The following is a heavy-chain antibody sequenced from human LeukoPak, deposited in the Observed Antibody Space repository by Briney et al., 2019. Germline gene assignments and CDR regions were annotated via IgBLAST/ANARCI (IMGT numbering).Heavy chain of an antibody. J-gene: IGHJ3*02. Sequence: GGSLRLSCAASGFTFRNYAMTWVRQAPGKGLEWVSGISHSGDATYSADSVRGRFTISRDNSKNTVYLQMNSLSADDTAVYYCAKLRTSDLGFCSGGSCSGDAFDIWGQGTVVTVSS. CDR2: ISHSGDAT. CDR3: AKLRTSDLGFCSGGSCSGDAFDI. V-gene: IGHV3-23*01. CDR1: GFTFRNYA. D-gene: IGHD2-15*01.